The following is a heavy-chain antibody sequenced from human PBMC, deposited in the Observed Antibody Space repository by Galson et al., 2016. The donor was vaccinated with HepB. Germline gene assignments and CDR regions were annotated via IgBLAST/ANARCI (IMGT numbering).Heavy chain of an antibody. CDR1: GFTFSSYA. Sequence: SLRLSCAASGFTFSSYAMSWVRQAPGKGLEWVSAISGNARDTYFADSVKGRFTISRDNTQGMIYLQMNSLRAEDTAVYYCAKARFFDSRGYHSGGDEWGQGTLVTVSS. CDR3: AKARFFDSRGYHSGGDE. V-gene: IGHV3-23*01. D-gene: IGHD3-22*01. J-gene: IGHJ4*02. CDR2: ISGNARDT.